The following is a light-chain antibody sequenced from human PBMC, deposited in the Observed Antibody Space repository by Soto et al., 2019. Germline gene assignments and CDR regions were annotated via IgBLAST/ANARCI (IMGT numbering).Light chain of an antibody. CDR1: QSVSITS. CDR2: GTS. CDR3: QQYGSSPIT. J-gene: IGKJ5*01. V-gene: IGKV3-20*01. Sequence: EIVLTQSPGTLSLSPGERATLSCRASQSVSITSLAWYQQKPGQAPRLLIYGTSSRATAIPDRFSGSGSGTDFTLTISRLEPEDFAVYYCQQYGSSPITFGQGTLLEMK.